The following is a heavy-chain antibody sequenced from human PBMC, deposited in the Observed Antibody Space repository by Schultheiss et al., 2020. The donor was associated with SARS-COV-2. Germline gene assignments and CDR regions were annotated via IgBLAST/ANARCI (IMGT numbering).Heavy chain of an antibody. CDR1: GGSFSGYY. V-gene: IGHV4-59*10. Sequence: SETLSLTCAVYGGSFSGYYWSWIRQPAGKGLEWIGRIYTSGSTNYNPSLKSRVTMSVDTSKNQFSLKLSSVTAADTAVYYCARTSTPAYYYYMDVWGKGTTVTVSS. J-gene: IGHJ6*03. CDR2: IYTSGST. CDR3: ARTSTPAYYYYMDV.